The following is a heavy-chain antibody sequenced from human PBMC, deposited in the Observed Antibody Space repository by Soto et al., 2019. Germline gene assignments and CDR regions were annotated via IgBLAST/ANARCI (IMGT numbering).Heavy chain of an antibody. D-gene: IGHD3-22*01. Sequence: EVQLVESGGGLVKPGGSLRLSCAASGFTFSNAWMNWVRQAPGKGLEWVGRIKSKTDGGTTDYAAPVKGRFTISRDDSKNTLYLQMNSLKTEDTAVYFCSASLYYYGSAYYQPWGQGTLVTVSS. CDR1: GFTFSNAW. V-gene: IGHV3-15*07. J-gene: IGHJ5*02. CDR3: SASLYYYGSAYYQP. CDR2: IKSKTDGGTT.